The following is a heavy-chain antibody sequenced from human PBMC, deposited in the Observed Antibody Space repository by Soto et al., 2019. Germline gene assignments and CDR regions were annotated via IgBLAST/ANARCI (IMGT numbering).Heavy chain of an antibody. CDR3: ASELHLGELSPYFDY. CDR2: INPSGGST. J-gene: IGHJ4*02. V-gene: IGHV1-46*03. D-gene: IGHD3-16*02. CDR1: GYTFTSYY. Sequence: GASVKVSCKASGYTFTSYYMHWVRQAPGQGLEWMGIINPSGGSTSYAQKFQGRVTMTRDTSTSTVYVELSSLRSEDTAVYYCASELHLGELSPYFDYWGQGTLVTVSS.